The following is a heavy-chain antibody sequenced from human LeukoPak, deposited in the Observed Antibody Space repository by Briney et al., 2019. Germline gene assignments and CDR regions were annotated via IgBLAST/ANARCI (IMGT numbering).Heavy chain of an antibody. Sequence: GGSLRLSCAASGFTFSSYAMHWVRQAPGKGMGGVAVISYDGSNKYYADSVKGRFTISRDNSKNTLYLQMNSLRAEDTAVYYCARDKRAVAGTLFDYWGQGTLVTVSS. CDR3: ARDKRAVAGTLFDY. D-gene: IGHD6-19*01. CDR2: ISYDGSNK. J-gene: IGHJ4*02. CDR1: GFTFSSYA. V-gene: IGHV3-30*04.